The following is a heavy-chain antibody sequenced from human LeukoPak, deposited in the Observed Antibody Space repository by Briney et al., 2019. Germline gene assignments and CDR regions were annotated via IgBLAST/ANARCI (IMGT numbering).Heavy chain of an antibody. J-gene: IGHJ6*02. D-gene: IGHD3-9*01. Sequence: GASLKISCKGSGYSFTSYWIGWVRQMPGKGLEWMGIIYPGDSDTRYSPSFQGQVTISADKSISTAYLQWSSLKASDTAMYYCARNHRSEDSGYYDILFYYYGMDVWGQGTTVTVSS. CDR1: GYSFTSYW. CDR3: ARNHRSEDSGYYDILFYYYGMDV. V-gene: IGHV5-51*01. CDR2: IYPGDSDT.